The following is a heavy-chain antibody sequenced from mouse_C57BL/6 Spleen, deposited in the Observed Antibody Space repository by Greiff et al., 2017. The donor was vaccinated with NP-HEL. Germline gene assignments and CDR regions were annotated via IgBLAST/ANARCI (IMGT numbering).Heavy chain of an antibody. J-gene: IGHJ4*01. CDR2: ISSGGSYT. CDR1: GFTFSSYG. D-gene: IGHD1-1*02. V-gene: IGHV5-6*01. CDR3: ARRGSPDYAMDY. Sequence: EVQVVESGGDLVKPGGSLKLSCAASGFTFSSYGMSWVRQTPDKRLEWVATISSGGSYTYYPDSVKGRFTISRDNAKNTLYLQMSSLKSEDTAMYYCARRGSPDYAMDYWGQGTSVTVSS.